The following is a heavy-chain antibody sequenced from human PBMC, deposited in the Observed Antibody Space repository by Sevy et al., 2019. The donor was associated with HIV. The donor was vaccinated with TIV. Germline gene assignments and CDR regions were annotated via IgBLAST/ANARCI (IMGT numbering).Heavy chain of an antibody. J-gene: IGHJ5*02. V-gene: IGHV3-7*03. D-gene: IGHD3-3*01. Sequence: GGSLRLSCAASGFTFSNYWMSWVRQAPGKGLEWVANIKQDASEKYYVDSVKGRFNISGDNANNSLYLQMNSLGAEDTAGYYCARAVFWSGWGFDPWGQGTLVTVSS. CDR1: GFTFSNYW. CDR2: IKQDASEK. CDR3: ARAVFWSGWGFDP.